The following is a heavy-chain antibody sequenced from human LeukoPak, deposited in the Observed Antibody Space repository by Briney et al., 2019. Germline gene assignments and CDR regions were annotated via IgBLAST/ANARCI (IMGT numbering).Heavy chain of an antibody. CDR2: ISSSGSTI. J-gene: IGHJ4*02. Sequence: PGGSLRLSCAASGFTFSSYEMNWVRQAPRKGLEWVSYISSSGSTIYYADSVKGRFTISRDNAKNSLYLQMNSLRAEDTAVYYCARGGIDGPVWCSGRLYYFDYWGQGTLVTVSS. CDR3: ARGGIDGPVWCSGRLYYFDY. D-gene: IGHD3-10*02. CDR1: GFTFSSYE. V-gene: IGHV3-48*03.